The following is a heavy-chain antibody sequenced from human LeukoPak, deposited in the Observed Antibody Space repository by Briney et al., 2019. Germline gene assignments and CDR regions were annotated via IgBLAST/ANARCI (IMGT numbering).Heavy chain of an antibody. CDR3: AKDQRGYSDTSGYTYFDY. Sequence: GGSLRLSCAASGFTFSSYSMNWVRQDPGKGLEWVASISSSTDYIYYADSVKGRFTISRDNAKNSLYLQMNSLRAEDTAVYYCAKDQRGYSDTSGYTYFDYGGQGTLVTVSS. J-gene: IGHJ4*02. D-gene: IGHD3-22*01. CDR1: GFTFSSYS. CDR2: ISSSTDYI. V-gene: IGHV3-21*01.